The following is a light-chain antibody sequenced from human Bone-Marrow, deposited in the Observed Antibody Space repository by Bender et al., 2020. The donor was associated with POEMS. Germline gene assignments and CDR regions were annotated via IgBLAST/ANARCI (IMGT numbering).Light chain of an antibody. J-gene: IGLJ3*02. CDR2: RNL. Sequence: SGTPGQSVTISCSGTSSNFGNNAANWYQHAPRTAPKLLISRNLQRPSGVPDRFSASPSGTSASLAISGLHSDDEADYYCSSWDDSLNGWVFGGGTKLTVL. CDR1: SSNFGNNA. CDR3: SSWDDSLNGWV. V-gene: IGLV1-44*01.